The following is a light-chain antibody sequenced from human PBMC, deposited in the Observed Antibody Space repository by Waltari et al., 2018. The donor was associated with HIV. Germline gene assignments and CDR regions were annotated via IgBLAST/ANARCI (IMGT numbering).Light chain of an antibody. CDR1: SSNIGTNY. J-gene: IGLJ3*02. V-gene: IGLV1-47*01. Sequence: QSVLTQPPSASGTPGQRVTISCSGSSSNIGTNYVYWYQQPPGTAPKLLIYRNNPRRAGVPDRCSGSQAGTSASLAISGLRAEDAADFYCAAWAVSLSSPVFGGGTKLTVL. CDR2: RNN. CDR3: AAWAVSLSSPV.